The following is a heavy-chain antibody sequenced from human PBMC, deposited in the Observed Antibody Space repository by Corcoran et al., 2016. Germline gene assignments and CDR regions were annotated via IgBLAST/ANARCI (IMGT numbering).Heavy chain of an antibody. Sequence: QVQLVESGGGVVQPGRSLRLSCAASGFTFSSYGMHWVRQAPGKGLEWVAVISYDGSNQYYADSVKGRFTISRDNSKITMYLQMNSLSAEDATVDYWAEYSSALLWWLWPCYDGMDVWGQGTTVTVSS. CDR2: ISYDGSNQ. CDR1: GFTFSSYG. CDR3: AEYSSALLWWLWPCYDGMDV. J-gene: IGHJ6*02. D-gene: IGHD2-15*01. V-gene: IGHV3-30*18.